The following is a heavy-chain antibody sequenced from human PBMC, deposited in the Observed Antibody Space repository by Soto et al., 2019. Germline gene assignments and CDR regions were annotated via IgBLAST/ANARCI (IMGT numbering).Heavy chain of an antibody. V-gene: IGHV3-23*01. CDR1: GFTFSRYA. J-gene: IGHJ4*02. Sequence: EVPLLESGGGLVQPGGSLRLSCAASGFTFSRYAMNWVRQAPGKGLEWVSVISGSGDSTYYADSVKGRFTISRDNSKNTLYLQMNSLRAEDTAVYYCARRSSGWYFDYWGQGTLVTVSS. CDR2: ISGSGDST. D-gene: IGHD6-19*01. CDR3: ARRSSGWYFDY.